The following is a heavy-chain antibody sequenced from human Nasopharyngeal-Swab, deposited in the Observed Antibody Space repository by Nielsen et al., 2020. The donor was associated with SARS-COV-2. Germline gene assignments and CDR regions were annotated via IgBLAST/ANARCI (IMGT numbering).Heavy chain of an antibody. V-gene: IGHV1-69*01. CDR3: ARSRARIQYDFWSGYYYGMDV. CDR2: IIPIFGTA. Sequence: WVRQAPGQGLEWMGGIIPIFGTANYAQKFQGRVTITADESTSTAYMGLSSLRSEDTAVYYCARSRARIQYDFWSGYYYGMDVWGQGTTVTVSS. J-gene: IGHJ6*02. D-gene: IGHD3-3*01.